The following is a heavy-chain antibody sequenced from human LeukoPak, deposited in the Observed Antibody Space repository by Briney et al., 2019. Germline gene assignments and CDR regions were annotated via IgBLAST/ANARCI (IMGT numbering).Heavy chain of an antibody. Sequence: PGGSLRLSCEVSGVTVTSSYMSWVRQAPGKALEWVSVIYSGGDTYYADSVKGRCTVSRDISKNTLYLQMNSLRAEDTAVYYCARGNTGYNSNWGRDFDCWGQGTLVTVSS. CDR1: GVTVTSSY. CDR2: IYSGGDT. D-gene: IGHD4-11*01. V-gene: IGHV3-66*01. CDR3: ARGNTGYNSNWGRDFDC. J-gene: IGHJ4*02.